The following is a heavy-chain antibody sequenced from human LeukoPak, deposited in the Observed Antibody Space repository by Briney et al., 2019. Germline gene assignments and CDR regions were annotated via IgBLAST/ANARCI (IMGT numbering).Heavy chain of an antibody. J-gene: IGHJ4*02. CDR2: TYYRSKWYN. CDR1: GDSFSSNSAA. Sequence: SQTLSLTCAISGDSFSSNSAAWSWIRQSPSRGLEWLGRTYYRSKWYNDYAVSVKSLITINPDTSKNQFSLQLNSVTPEDTAVYYCARDLSSGWYSLFDYWGQGTLVTVSS. V-gene: IGHV6-1*01. D-gene: IGHD6-19*01. CDR3: ARDLSSGWYSLFDY.